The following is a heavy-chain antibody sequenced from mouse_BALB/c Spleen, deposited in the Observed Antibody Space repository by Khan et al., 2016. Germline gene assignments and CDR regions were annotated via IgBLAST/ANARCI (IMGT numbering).Heavy chain of an antibody. Sequence: VQLQQSGPDLVKPGASVKISCKASGYSFTGSYIHWVKQSHGKSLEWIGRVNPNNGGTSYNQKFKDKAIVTVDKSSSTAYMELRSLTSEDSAVYYGARTVLLAECFGNWGQGTTLTVSS. CDR3: ARTVLLAECFGN. CDR1: GYSFTGSY. V-gene: IGHV1-26*01. CDR2: VNPNNGGT. J-gene: IGHJ2*01. D-gene: IGHD2-10*01.